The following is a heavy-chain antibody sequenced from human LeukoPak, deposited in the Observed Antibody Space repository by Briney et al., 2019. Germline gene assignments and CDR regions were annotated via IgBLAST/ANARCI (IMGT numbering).Heavy chain of an antibody. D-gene: IGHD6-13*01. CDR3: ARERSSSDFDY. CDR1: GGTFSSYA. J-gene: IGHJ4*02. Sequence: WASVKVSCKASGGTFSSYAIGWVRQAPGQGLEWMGRIIPIFGTANYAQKFQGRVTITTDESTSTAYMELSSLRSEDTAVYYCARERSSSDFDYWGQGTLVTVSS. CDR2: IIPIFGTA. V-gene: IGHV1-69*05.